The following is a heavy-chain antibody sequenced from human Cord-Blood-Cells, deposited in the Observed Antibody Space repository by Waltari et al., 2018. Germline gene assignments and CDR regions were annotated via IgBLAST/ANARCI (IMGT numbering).Heavy chain of an antibody. CDR2: VDSGNGNT. Sequence: QVQRVQSGAEVKKHGASVKVSCKASGYTFTSYAMHWVGQARGQRLEWMGWVDSGNGNTKYSQKFQGRGTITRDTSASTAYMELSSLRSEDTAVYYCARTPAARVFDYWGQGTLVTVSS. V-gene: IGHV1-3*01. CDR3: ARTPAARVFDY. D-gene: IGHD2-2*01. J-gene: IGHJ4*02. CDR1: GYTFTSYA.